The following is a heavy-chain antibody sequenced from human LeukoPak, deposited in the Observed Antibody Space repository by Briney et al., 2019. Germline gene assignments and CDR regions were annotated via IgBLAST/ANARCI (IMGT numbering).Heavy chain of an antibody. J-gene: IGHJ4*02. V-gene: IGHV3-66*01. Sequence: GGSLRLSCSASGFTVSSNYMGWVRQAPGKGLEWVSVIYSGGDTYYADSVKGRFTISRDNSKNMIYLQLSSLKAEDTAVYYCAKERSLEIAVAGTIFDYWGQGTLVTVSS. D-gene: IGHD6-19*01. CDR1: GFTVSSNY. CDR2: IYSGGDT. CDR3: AKERSLEIAVAGTIFDY.